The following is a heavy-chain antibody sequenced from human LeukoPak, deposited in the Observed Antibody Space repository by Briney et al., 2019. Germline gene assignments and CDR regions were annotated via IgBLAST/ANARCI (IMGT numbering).Heavy chain of an antibody. CDR1: AFTFSSYT. CDR3: AKPHYSGSGSHSREDY. Sequence: GSLRLSCAASAFTFSSYTMHWVRQAPGKGLEWVAVILHDGSDIYYADSVKGRFTISRDNSKNTLYLQMSSLRAEDTAVYYCAKPHYSGSGSHSREDYWGQGTLVTVSS. D-gene: IGHD3-10*01. CDR2: ILHDGSDI. V-gene: IGHV3-30-3*02. J-gene: IGHJ4*02.